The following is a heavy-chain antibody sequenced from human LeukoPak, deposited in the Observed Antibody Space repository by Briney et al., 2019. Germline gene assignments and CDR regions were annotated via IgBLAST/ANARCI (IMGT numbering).Heavy chain of an antibody. Sequence: SETLSLTCTVSGGSISSYYWSWIRQSPGKGLEWLGYINYSGSTRYNPSLKSRILIYVDTSKNQFSLTLSSATAADTAIYFCARDSHPQWELGGEFYFDYWGQGILVTVSS. CDR2: INYSGST. J-gene: IGHJ4*02. D-gene: IGHD1-26*01. CDR1: GGSISSYY. CDR3: ARDSHPQWELGGEFYFDY. V-gene: IGHV4-59*01.